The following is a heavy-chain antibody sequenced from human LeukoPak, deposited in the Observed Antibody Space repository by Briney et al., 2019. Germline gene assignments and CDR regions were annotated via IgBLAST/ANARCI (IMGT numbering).Heavy chain of an antibody. V-gene: IGHV5-51*01. CDR3: ARRRHISAAYYPFDH. J-gene: IGHJ4*02. CDR2: ISSLHSDS. Sequence: GESLKISCQSSGYSFTDYWIVWVRQVPGKGLEWMGMISSLHSDSRYSPSFQGQVTISADNTNSTSHPQWSNLKASDTAMYYGARRRHISAAYYPFDHWGQGTLVSVSP. D-gene: IGHD3-9*01. CDR1: GYSFTDYW.